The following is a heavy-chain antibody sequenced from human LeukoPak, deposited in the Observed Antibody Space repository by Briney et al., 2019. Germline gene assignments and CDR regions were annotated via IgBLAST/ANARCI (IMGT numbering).Heavy chain of an antibody. Sequence: PGRSLRLSCAASGFTFSSYGMHWVRQAPGKGLEWVAVISYDGSNKYYADSVKGRFTISRDNSKNTLYLQMNSLRAEDTAVYYCAIRRQYYFDYWGQGTLVTVSS. CDR1: GFTFSSYG. CDR2: ISYDGSNK. CDR3: AIRRQYYFDY. J-gene: IGHJ4*02. V-gene: IGHV3-30*03. D-gene: IGHD3-16*01.